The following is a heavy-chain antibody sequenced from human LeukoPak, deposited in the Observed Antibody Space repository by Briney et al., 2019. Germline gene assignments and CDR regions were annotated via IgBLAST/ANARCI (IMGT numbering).Heavy chain of an antibody. Sequence: LRLSCVASGIPFSRNSMHWVRRAPGGGPEWVAFISESAKQKNYADSVQGRFTISRDNSRNTLFLQMDSLRGDDTGIYYCARNPYGDYYFDHWGQGTLVTVSS. CDR2: ISESAKQK. CDR1: GIPFSRNS. V-gene: IGHV3-30*04. CDR3: ARNPYGDYYFDH. D-gene: IGHD4-17*01. J-gene: IGHJ4*02.